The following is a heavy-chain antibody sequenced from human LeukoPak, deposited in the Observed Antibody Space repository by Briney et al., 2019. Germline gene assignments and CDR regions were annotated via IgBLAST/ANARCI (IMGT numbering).Heavy chain of an antibody. Sequence: SETLSLTCTVSGGSISSYYWSWIRQPPGKGLEWIGYIYYSGSTNYNPSLKSRVTISVDTSKNQFSLKLSSVTAADTAVYYCARGKGFWFDPWGQGTLVTVSS. CDR3: ARGKGFWFDP. J-gene: IGHJ5*02. CDR1: GGSISSYY. V-gene: IGHV4-59*01. CDR2: IYYSGST.